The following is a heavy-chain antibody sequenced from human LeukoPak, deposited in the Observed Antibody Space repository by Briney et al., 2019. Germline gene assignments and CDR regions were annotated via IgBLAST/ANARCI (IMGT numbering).Heavy chain of an antibody. D-gene: IGHD6-13*01. CDR1: GYSISSGYF. Sequence: SETLSLTCTVSGYSISSGYFWGWIRQPPGKGLECIGTIYHSGSTYYNPSLKSRVTISVDTPKNQFSLKLNSVTAADTAVYYCARIYSSSWFLNWFDPWGQGTLVTVSS. CDR2: IYHSGST. CDR3: ARIYSSSWFLNWFDP. J-gene: IGHJ5*02. V-gene: IGHV4-38-2*02.